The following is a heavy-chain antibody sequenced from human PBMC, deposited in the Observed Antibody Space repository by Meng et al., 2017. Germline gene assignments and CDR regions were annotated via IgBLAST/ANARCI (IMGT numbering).Heavy chain of an antibody. CDR3: ATDHPFGPNAFDI. J-gene: IGHJ3*02. CDR2: FDPEDGET. V-gene: IGHV1-24*01. Sequence: ASFKVSCKVSGYTLTELSMHWVRQAPGKGLEWMGGFDPEDGETIYAQKFQGRVTMTEDTSTDTAYMELSSLRSEDTAVYYCATDHPFGPNAFDIWGQGTMVTVSS. CDR1: GYTLTELS. D-gene: IGHD3-16*01.